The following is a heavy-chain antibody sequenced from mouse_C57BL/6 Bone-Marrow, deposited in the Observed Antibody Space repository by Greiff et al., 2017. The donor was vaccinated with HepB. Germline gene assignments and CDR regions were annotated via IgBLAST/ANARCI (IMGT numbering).Heavy chain of an antibody. V-gene: IGHV1-55*01. D-gene: IGHD1-1*01. Sequence: QVQLQQPGAELVKPGASVKMSCKASGYTFTSYWITWVKQRPGQGLEWIGDIYPGSGSTNYNEKFKSKATLTVDTSSSTAYMQLSSLTSEDSAVYYCARFTTTVVPYYFDYWGQGTTLTVSS. J-gene: IGHJ2*01. CDR1: GYTFTSYW. CDR3: ARFTTTVVPYYFDY. CDR2: IYPGSGST.